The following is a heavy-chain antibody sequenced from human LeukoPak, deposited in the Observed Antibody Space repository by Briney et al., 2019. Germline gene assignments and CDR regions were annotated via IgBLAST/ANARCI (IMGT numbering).Heavy chain of an antibody. CDR1: GYTFNSYD. D-gene: IGHD2-2*01. V-gene: IGHV1-8*01. CDR2: MNPNSGNT. CDR3: ARSLPIVVVPAAMRYHYYYYMDV. J-gene: IGHJ6*03. Sequence: ASVKVSCKASGYTFNSYDINWVRQATGQGLEWMGWMNPNSGNTGYAQKFQGRVTMTRNTSISTAYMELSSLRSEDTAVYYCARSLPIVVVPAAMRYHYYYYMDVWGKGTTVTVSS.